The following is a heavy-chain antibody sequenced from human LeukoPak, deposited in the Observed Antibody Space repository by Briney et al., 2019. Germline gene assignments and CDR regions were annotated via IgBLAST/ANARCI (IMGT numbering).Heavy chain of an antibody. D-gene: IGHD3-3*01. CDR2: ISSSGNT. CDR1: GGSTSGGNYY. CDR3: ARLGAGPTYYDFWSGYSSFYFDY. Sequence: SETLSLTCIVSGGSTSGGNYYWGWIRRPPGKGLEWIGGISSSGNTYYNPSLKSRITVSVDTSKNHFSLKLSSVTAADTAVYYCARLGAGPTYYDFWSGYSSFYFDYWGQGTLVTVSS. V-gene: IGHV4-39*02. J-gene: IGHJ4*02.